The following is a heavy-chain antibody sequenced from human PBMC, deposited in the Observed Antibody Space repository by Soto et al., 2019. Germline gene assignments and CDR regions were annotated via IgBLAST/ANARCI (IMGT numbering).Heavy chain of an antibody. CDR2: TYYSGST. CDR1: GGSISSGDYY. J-gene: IGHJ5*02. D-gene: IGHD4-17*01. Sequence: SETLSLTCTVSGGSISSGDYYWSWIRQPPGKGLEWIGYTYYSGSTYYNPSLKSRVTISVDTSKNQFSLKLSSVTAADTAVYYCARAFHPGDYGVKNWFEPWGQGTLVTVSS. V-gene: IGHV4-30-4*01. CDR3: ARAFHPGDYGVKNWFEP.